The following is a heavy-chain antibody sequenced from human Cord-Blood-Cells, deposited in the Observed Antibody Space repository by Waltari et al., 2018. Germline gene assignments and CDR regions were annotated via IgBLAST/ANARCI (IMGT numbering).Heavy chain of an antibody. D-gene: IGHD6-13*01. CDR2: ISYDGINK. CDR3: AKDQIAAAPNTHLSPWDWDY. J-gene: IGHJ4*02. Sequence: QVQLVESGGGVVQPGRSLRLSCAASGFTFSSYGMHCVRQAPGKGLEWVAVISYDGINKYYADSVKGRFTISRDNSKNTLYLQMNSLRAEDTAVYYCAKDQIAAAPNTHLSPWDWDYWGQGTLVTVSS. V-gene: IGHV3-30*18. CDR1: GFTFSSYG.